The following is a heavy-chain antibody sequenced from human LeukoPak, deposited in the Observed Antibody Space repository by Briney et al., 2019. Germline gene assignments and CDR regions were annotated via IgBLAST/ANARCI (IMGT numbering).Heavy chain of an antibody. D-gene: IGHD3-16*02. Sequence: SETLSLTCAVYGGSFSGYYWSWIRQPPGKGLEWIGEINHSGSTNYNPSLKSRVTISVDTSKNQFSLKLISVTAADTAVYYCARGGYDYVWGSDQSRRGFDPWRQGTLVTVSP. CDR2: INHSGST. J-gene: IGHJ5*02. CDR1: GGSFSGYY. V-gene: IGHV4-34*01. CDR3: ARGGYDYVWGSDQSRRGFDP.